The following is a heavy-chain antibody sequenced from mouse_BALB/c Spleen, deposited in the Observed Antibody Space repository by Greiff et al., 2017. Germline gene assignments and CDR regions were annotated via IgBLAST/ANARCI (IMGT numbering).Heavy chain of an antibody. Sequence: VQLQQSGAELVKPGASVKLSCTASGFNIKDTYMHWVKQRPEQVLEWIGRIDPANGNTKYDPKFQGKATITADTSSNTAYLQLSSLTSEDTAVYYCARTIYYGYDFSWFAYWGQGTLVTVSA. D-gene: IGHD2-2*01. CDR2: IDPANGNT. V-gene: IGHV14-3*02. J-gene: IGHJ3*01. CDR1: GFNIKDTY. CDR3: ARTIYYGYDFSWFAY.